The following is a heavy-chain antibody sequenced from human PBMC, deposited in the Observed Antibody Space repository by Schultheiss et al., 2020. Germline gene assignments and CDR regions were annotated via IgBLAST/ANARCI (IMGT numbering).Heavy chain of an antibody. CDR3: ASWSTPYCGGDCYSGLVDY. CDR2: ISSSSSTI. V-gene: IGHV3-48*01. Sequence: GESLKISCAASGFTFSSYSMNWVRQAPGKGLEWVSYISSSSSTIYYADSVKGRFTISRDNAKNSLYLQMNSLRAEDTAVYYCASWSTPYCGGDCYSGLVDYWGQGTLVTVSS. J-gene: IGHJ4*02. CDR1: GFTFSSYS. D-gene: IGHD2-21*02.